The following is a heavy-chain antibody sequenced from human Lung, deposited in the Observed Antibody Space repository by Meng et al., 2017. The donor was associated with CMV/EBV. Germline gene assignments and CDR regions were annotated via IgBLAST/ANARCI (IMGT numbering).Heavy chain of an antibody. CDR1: GFTFSAFD. Sequence: GEXXTISCAASGFTFSAFDMHWVRQASGKGLEWVGRVRGKSNSYATAYGASVEGRFTISRDDLKKTAYLQMNSLKTEDTAVYYCSSTISGSDDYWRQGKLFTVSS. J-gene: IGHJ4*02. CDR3: SSTISGSDDY. CDR2: VRGKSNSYAT. D-gene: IGHD1-26*01. V-gene: IGHV3-73*01.